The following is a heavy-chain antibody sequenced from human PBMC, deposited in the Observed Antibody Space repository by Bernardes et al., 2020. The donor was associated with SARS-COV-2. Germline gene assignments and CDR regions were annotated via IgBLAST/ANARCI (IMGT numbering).Heavy chain of an antibody. CDR1: GGSISSYY. D-gene: IGHD1-1*01. V-gene: IGHV4-59*01. CDR3: ARSLGTLYYYYYGMDV. Sequence: SETLSLTCTVSGGSISSYYWSWIRQPPGKGLEWIGYIYYSGSTNYNPSLKSRVTISVDTSKNQFSLKLSSVTAEDTAVYYCARSLGTLYYYYYGMDVWGQGTTVTVSS. CDR2: IYYSGST. J-gene: IGHJ6*02.